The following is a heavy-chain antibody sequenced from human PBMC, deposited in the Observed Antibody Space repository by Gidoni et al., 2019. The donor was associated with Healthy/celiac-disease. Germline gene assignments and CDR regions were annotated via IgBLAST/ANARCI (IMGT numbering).Heavy chain of an antibody. V-gene: IGHV3-23*01. J-gene: IGHJ6*02. CDR3: AKDLGDYYYHYGMDV. CDR1: GFTFSSYA. CDR2: ISGSGGST. Sequence: EVQLLESGGGLVQPGGSLRLSCAASGFTFSSYAMSWVRQAPGKGLEWVAAISGSGGSTYYADSVKGRFTISRDNSKNTLYLQMNSLRAEDTAVYYCAKDLGDYYYHYGMDVWGQGTTVTVSS. D-gene: IGHD2-21*02.